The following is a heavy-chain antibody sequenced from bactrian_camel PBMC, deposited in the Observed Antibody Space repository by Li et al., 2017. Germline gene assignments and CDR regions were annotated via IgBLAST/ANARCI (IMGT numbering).Heavy chain of an antibody. V-gene: IGHV3S53*01. Sequence: QVQLVESGGASVQAGGSLRLSCGASGSIYGDACVGWLRQAPGKEREGVAAIDSDGIASYADSVKGRFAIWQDNAKATVYLEINYLRPEDTAMYYCAADLLLMRPLEASEYKYWGQGTQVTVS. CDR1: GSIYGDAC. J-gene: IGHJ4*01. D-gene: IGHD8*01. CDR2: IDSDGIA. CDR3: AADLLLMRPLEASEYKY.